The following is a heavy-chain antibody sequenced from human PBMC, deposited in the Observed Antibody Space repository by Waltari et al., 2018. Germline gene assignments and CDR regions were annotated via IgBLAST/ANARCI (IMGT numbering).Heavy chain of an antibody. D-gene: IGHD3-10*01. CDR1: GFTFSSYG. CDR2: IRYDGSNK. J-gene: IGHJ6*03. V-gene: IGHV3-30*02. Sequence: QVQLVESGGGVVQPGGSLRLSCAAPGFTFSSYGMHWVRQAPGTGLEWVAFIRYDGSNKYYADSVKGRFTISRDNSKNTLYLQMNSLRAEDTAVYYCAKVLPRGYYYYYMDVWGKGTTVTVSS. CDR3: AKVLPRGYYYYYMDV.